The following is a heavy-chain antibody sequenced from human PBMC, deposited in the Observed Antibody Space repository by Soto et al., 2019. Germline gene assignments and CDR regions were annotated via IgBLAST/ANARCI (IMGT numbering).Heavy chain of an antibody. CDR3: AIDAPKLFRYYYSSSGPYYFDY. CDR1: GFTFSSYS. V-gene: IGHV3-21*01. Sequence: PRLSCAASGFTFSSYSMNWVRQTPGKGLAWVSSSSSCSRDIHYADSGKGRFTICSDNAKNSLYLQMNSRRAEDTAGSCCAIDAPKLFRYYYSSSGPYYFDYRGQATLATVSS. J-gene: IGHJ4*02. D-gene: IGHD3-22*01. CDR2: SSSCSRDI.